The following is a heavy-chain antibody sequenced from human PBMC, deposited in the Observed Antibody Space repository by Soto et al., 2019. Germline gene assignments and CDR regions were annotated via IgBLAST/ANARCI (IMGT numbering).Heavy chain of an antibody. D-gene: IGHD6-19*01. CDR2: INAGNGNT. CDR1: GYTFTSYA. V-gene: IGHV1-3*05. CDR3: ARGGGWYVWFGP. Sequence: QVQLVQSGAEEQKPGASVKVSCKASGYTFTSYAMHWVRQAPGQRLEWMGWINAGNGNTKYSQKFQGRVTITRDTSASTAYMELSSLRSEDTAVYYCARGGGWYVWFGPWGQGTLVTVSS. J-gene: IGHJ5*02.